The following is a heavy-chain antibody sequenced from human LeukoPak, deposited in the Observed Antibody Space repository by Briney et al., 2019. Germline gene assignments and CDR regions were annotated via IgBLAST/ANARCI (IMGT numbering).Heavy chain of an antibody. D-gene: IGHD2-2*01. J-gene: IGHJ6*02. Sequence: SQTLSLTCALSGDSVSSNSAAWNWIRQSPSRGLEWLGRTYYRSKWYNDYAVSVKSRITINPDTSKHPFSLQLNSVTPEATAVYYCARSGYCSSTSCTTYYYGMDVWGQGTTVTVSS. CDR1: GDSVSSNSAA. CDR3: ARSGYCSSTSCTTYYYGMDV. V-gene: IGHV6-1*01. CDR2: TYYRSKWYN.